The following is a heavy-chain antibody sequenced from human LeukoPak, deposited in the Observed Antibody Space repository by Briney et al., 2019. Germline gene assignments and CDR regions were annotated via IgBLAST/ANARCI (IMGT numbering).Heavy chain of an antibody. J-gene: IGHJ4*02. V-gene: IGHV4-59*01. CDR3: AGATPYGRPPNFDY. CDR1: GGSISSYY. D-gene: IGHD4-17*01. CDR2: IYYSGTI. Sequence: ASETLSLTCTVSGGSISSYYRSWIRQPPGKGLECIGYIYYSGTINYNPSLKSRVTISVDTSKNQFSLKLSSVTAADTAVYYCAGATPYGRPPNFDYWGQGTLVTVSS.